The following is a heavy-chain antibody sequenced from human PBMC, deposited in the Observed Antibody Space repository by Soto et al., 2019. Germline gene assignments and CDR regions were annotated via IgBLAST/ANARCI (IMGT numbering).Heavy chain of an antibody. V-gene: IGHV4-31*03. CDR1: GGSISSGGYY. D-gene: IGHD6-13*01. CDR2: IYYSGST. CDR3: ARAAGGSSWTVDY. Sequence: HSETLSLTCTVSGGSISSGGYYWSWIRQHPGKGLEWIGYIYYSGSTYYNPSLKSRVTISVDTSKNQFSLKLSSVTAADTAVYYCARAAGGSSWTVDYWGQGTLVTVSS. J-gene: IGHJ4*02.